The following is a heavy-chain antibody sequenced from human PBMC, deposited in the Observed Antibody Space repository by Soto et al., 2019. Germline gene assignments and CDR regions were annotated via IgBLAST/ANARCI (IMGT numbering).Heavy chain of an antibody. CDR3: ARDHYDFWSGYYYWFDP. J-gene: IGHJ5*02. Sequence: ASVKVSCKASGYTFTGYYLHWVRQAPGQGLEWMGWINPGSGDTNYAQNFQDRVTMIRDTSISTAYLELSRLRSDDTAVYYCARDHYDFWSGYYYWFDPWGQGTLVTVSS. V-gene: IGHV1-2*02. D-gene: IGHD3-3*01. CDR2: INPGSGDT. CDR1: GYTFTGYY.